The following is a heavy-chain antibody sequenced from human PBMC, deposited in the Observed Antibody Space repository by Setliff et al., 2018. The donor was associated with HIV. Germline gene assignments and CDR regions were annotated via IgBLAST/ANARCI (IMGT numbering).Heavy chain of an antibody. CDR1: GYPFSGYG. V-gene: IGHV1-69*13. J-gene: IGHJ3*02. CDR2: IIPIFGTA. CDR3: ASVEMATISAFDI. D-gene: IGHD5-12*01. Sequence: GASVKVSCKASGYPFSGYGISWVRQAPGQGLEWMGGIIPIFGTANYAQKFQGRVTITADESTSTAYMELSSLRSEDTAVYYCASVEMATISAFDIWGQGTMVTVSS.